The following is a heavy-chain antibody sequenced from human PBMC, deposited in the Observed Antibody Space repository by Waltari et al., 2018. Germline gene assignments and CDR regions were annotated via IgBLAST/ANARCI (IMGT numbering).Heavy chain of an antibody. V-gene: IGHV1-8*01. D-gene: IGHD3-3*01. J-gene: IGHJ4*02. CDR2: MNPNSGNT. CDR3: ATPVRFWSGYTEY. Sequence: QVQLVQSGAEVKKPGASVKVSCKASGYTFPSYDINWVRRATGQGLAWMGWMNPNSGNTGYAQKCQGRVTMTRNTSISTAYMELSSLRSEDTAVYYCATPVRFWSGYTEYWGQGTLVTVSS. CDR1: GYTFPSYD.